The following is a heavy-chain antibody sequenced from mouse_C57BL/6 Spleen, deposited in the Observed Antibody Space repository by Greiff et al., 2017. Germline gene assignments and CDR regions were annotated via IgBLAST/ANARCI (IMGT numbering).Heavy chain of an antibody. V-gene: IGHV5-4*01. Sequence: EVQRVESGGGLVKPGGSLKLSCAASGFTFSSYAMSWVRQTPEKRLEWVATISDGGSYTYYPDNVKGRFTISRDNAKNNLYLQMSHLKSEDTAMYYCARAYYSNRGFAYWGQGTLVTVSA. J-gene: IGHJ3*01. D-gene: IGHD2-5*01. CDR2: ISDGGSYT. CDR1: GFTFSSYA. CDR3: ARAYYSNRGFAY.